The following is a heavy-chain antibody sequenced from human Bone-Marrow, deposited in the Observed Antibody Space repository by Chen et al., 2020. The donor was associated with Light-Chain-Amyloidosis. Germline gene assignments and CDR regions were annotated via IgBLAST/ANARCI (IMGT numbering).Heavy chain of an antibody. J-gene: IGHJ4*02. V-gene: IGHV3-23*04. CDR3: AKDRCTSISCSDFDY. CDR2: ARGGDGPT. CDR1: GFTFSNYA. D-gene: IGHD2-2*01. Sequence: VQLVESGGGVVQPGKSLRLSCAASGFTFSNYAMTWVRQAPGKGLEWVSVARGGDGPTYYADSVRGRFTIYRDNSKNTLYLQMNSLRAEDTAVYYCAKDRCTSISCSDFDYWGQGTLVTVSS.